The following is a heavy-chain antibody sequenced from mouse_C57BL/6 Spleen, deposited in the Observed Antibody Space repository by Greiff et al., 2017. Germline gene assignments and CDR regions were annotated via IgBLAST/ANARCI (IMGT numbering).Heavy chain of an antibody. CDR1: GYTFTSYW. CDR3: ARGYYGSSYSPFAY. J-gene: IGHJ3*01. CDR2: IDPSDSYT. V-gene: IGHV1-50*01. Sequence: QVQLKQPGAELVKPGASVKLSCKASGYTFTSYWMQWVKQRPGQGLEWIGEIDPSDSYTNYNQKFKGKATLTVDTSSSTAYMQLSSLTSEDSAVYYCARGYYGSSYSPFAYWGQGTLVTVSA. D-gene: IGHD1-1*01.